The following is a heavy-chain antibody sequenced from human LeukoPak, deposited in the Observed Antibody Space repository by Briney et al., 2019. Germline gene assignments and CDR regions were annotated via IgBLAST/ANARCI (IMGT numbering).Heavy chain of an antibody. D-gene: IGHD3-3*01. V-gene: IGHV3-48*01. CDR2: ISSSSSTI. J-gene: IGHJ6*03. CDR3: ARDPTPAITIFGVAHYMDV. CDR1: GFTFSSYS. Sequence: GGSLRLSCAASGFTFSSYSMNWVCQAPGKGLEWVSYISSSSSTIYYADSVKGRFTISRDNAKNSLYLQMNSLRAEDTAVYYCARDPTPAITIFGVAHYMDVWGKGTTVTVSS.